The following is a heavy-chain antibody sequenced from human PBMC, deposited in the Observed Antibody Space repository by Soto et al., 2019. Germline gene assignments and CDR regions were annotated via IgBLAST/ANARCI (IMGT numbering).Heavy chain of an antibody. CDR2: IYSGGST. Sequence: EVQLVESGGGLIQPGGSLRLSCAASGFTVSSNYMNWVRQAPGKGLEWVSVIYSGGSTYYEDSVKGRFTISRDNSKNTLYLQMNSLRVEDTALYYCATITGTTGGGFDPWGQGTLVTVSS. V-gene: IGHV3-53*01. J-gene: IGHJ5*02. CDR1: GFTVSSNY. D-gene: IGHD1-20*01. CDR3: ATITGTTGGGFDP.